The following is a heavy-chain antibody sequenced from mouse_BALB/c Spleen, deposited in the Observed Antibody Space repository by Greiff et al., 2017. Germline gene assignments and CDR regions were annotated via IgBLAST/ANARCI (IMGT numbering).Heavy chain of an antibody. J-gene: IGHJ4*01. D-gene: IGHD3-1*01. CDR1: GFTFRDYY. CDR3: ARDRGIYYAMDY. Sequence: DVKLVESGGGLVKPGGSLKLSCAASGFTFRDYYMYWVRQTPEKRLEWVATISDGGSYTYYPDSVKGRFTISRDNAKNNLYLQMSSLKSEDTAMYYCARDRGIYYAMDYWGQGTSVTVSS. V-gene: IGHV5-4*02. CDR2: ISDGGSYT.